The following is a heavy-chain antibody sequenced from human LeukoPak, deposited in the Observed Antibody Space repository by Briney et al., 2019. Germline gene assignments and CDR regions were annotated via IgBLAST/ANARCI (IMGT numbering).Heavy chain of an antibody. CDR1: GGSISSYY. J-gene: IGHJ4*02. V-gene: IGHV4-59*01. CDR3: ARDNGYGSGSYEY. D-gene: IGHD3-10*01. Sequence: SETLSLTCTVSGGSISSYYWSWIRQPPGKGLEWIGYIYYSGSTNYNPSLKSRVTISVDTSKNQFSLKLSSVTAADTAVYYCARDNGYGSGSYEYWGQGTLVTVSS. CDR2: IYYSGST.